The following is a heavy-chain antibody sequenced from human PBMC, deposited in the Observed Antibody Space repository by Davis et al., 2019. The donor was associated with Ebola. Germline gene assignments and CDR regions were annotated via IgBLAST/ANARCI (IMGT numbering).Heavy chain of an antibody. CDR3: ARDFDGGNYYFDY. V-gene: IGHV1-46*01. CDR1: GYRFTSYY. D-gene: IGHD3-9*01. CDR2: INPITGGT. J-gene: IGHJ4*02. Sequence: ASVKVSCKASGYRFTSYYMHWVRQAPGQGLEWMGIINPITGGTSYAQNFQVRVTITADASTSTAYMELSSLRSEDTATYFCARDFDGGNYYFDYWGPGTPVTVSS.